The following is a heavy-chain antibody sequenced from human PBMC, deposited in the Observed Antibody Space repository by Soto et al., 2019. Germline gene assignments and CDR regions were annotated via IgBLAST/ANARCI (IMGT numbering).Heavy chain of an antibody. CDR2: INHSGST. Sequence: ETLSLTCAVYGGSFSGYYWSWIRQPPGKGLEWIGEINHSGSTNYNPSLKSRVTISVDTSKNQFSLKLSSVTAADTAVYYCARGAGYYDYIWGSYRSAPYYYYMDVWGKGTTVTVSS. CDR3: ARGAGYYDYIWGSYRSAPYYYYMDV. D-gene: IGHD3-16*02. CDR1: GGSFSGYY. J-gene: IGHJ6*03. V-gene: IGHV4-34*01.